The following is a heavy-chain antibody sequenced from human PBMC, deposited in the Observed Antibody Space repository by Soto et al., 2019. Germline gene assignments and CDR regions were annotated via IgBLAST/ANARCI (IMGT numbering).Heavy chain of an antibody. CDR3: ARYRREAVAGYTLDN. Sequence: SETLSPPCPVSGGSMRSNYWAWIRQPPGKGLEWIGYVYNSGSTNYNPSLKSRVTISEDTPKSQFSLKVNSMTAADTAVYYCARYRREAVAGYTLDNWGQG. J-gene: IGHJ4*02. D-gene: IGHD6-13*01. V-gene: IGHV4-59*01. CDR2: VYNSGST. CDR1: GGSMRSNY.